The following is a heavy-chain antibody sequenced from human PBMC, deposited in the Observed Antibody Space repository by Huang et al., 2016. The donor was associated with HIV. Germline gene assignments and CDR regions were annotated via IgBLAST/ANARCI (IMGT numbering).Heavy chain of an antibody. Sequence: QVQLVESGGGVVQPGRSLRISCVASGFSFSNYAVHWVRQALGKGLEWMAVISYDGTRKADADSLKGRFTVSRDNSKNTAYVQMNNPRGGDTAVYYCARAPEFGNYEFDQWGLGTLVTVSS. J-gene: IGHJ4*02. V-gene: IGHV3-30-3*01. CDR2: ISYDGTRK. CDR1: GFSFSNYA. CDR3: ARAPEFGNYEFDQ. D-gene: IGHD4-4*01.